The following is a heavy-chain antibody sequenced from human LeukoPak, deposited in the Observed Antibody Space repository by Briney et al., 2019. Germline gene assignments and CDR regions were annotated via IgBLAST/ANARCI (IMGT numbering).Heavy chain of an antibody. CDR2: IYYSGST. V-gene: IGHV4-59*01. Sequence: SETLSLTCTVSGGSISSYYWSWIRQPPGKGLEWIGYIYYSGSTNYNPSLKSRVTISVDTSKNQFSLKLSSVTAADTAVYYCARVPPHPPATFDIWGQGTWSPSLQ. J-gene: IGHJ3*02. CDR3: ARVPPHPPATFDI. CDR1: GGSISSYY.